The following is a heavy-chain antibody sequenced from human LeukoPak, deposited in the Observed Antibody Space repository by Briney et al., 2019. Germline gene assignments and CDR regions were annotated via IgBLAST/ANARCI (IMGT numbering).Heavy chain of an antibody. CDR2: IDPSGTTL. CDR1: GITLRHYV. CDR3: ARAAYNWN. J-gene: IGHJ4*02. Sequence: GGSQRVYCADPGITLRHYVISCVRQAPGKSLEWVSYIDPSGTTLYYADSVKGRFVISRDNGKNSLYLQLRSLKDEDTAVYFCARAAYNWNWGQGTLVTVSS. D-gene: IGHD1-20*01. V-gene: IGHV3-11*01.